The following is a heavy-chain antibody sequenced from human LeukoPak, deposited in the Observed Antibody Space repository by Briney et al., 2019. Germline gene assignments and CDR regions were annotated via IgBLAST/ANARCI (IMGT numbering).Heavy chain of an antibody. J-gene: IGHJ4*02. CDR2: IYSGGST. CDR1: GFTVSSNY. Sequence: GGSLRLSCAASGFTVSSNYMGWVRQAPGKGLEWVSVIYSGGSTYYADSVKGRFTISRDNPKNTLYLQMNSLRAEDTAVYYCASWIGPRRVFDYWGQGTLVTVSS. D-gene: IGHD3-3*01. V-gene: IGHV3-53*01. CDR3: ASWIGPRRVFDY.